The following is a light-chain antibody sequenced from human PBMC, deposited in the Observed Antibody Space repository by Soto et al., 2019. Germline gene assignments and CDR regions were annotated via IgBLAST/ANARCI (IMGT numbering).Light chain of an antibody. CDR3: QSSDSSGTYI. CDR1: ALPQQY. V-gene: IGLV3-25*03. Sequence: SYELTQPPSVSVSPGQTARITCSGDALPQQYAYWYQQKPGQAPVLVIYKDSERPSGIPERGSGASAGTTVTLTISGVQAEDEAYYYCQSSDSSGTYIFGTCMKVT. CDR2: KDS. J-gene: IGLJ1*01.